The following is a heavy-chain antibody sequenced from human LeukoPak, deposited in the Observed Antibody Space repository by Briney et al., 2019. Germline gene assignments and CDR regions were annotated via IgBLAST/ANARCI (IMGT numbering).Heavy chain of an antibody. Sequence: GASVKVSCKASGYTFTSYGISWVRQAPGQGLEWMGWISAYNGNTNYAQKLQGRVTMTTDTSTSTAYMELRSPRSDDTTVYYCARDSAAAGSFDYWGQGTLVTVSS. CDR2: ISAYNGNT. CDR1: GYTFTSYG. V-gene: IGHV1-18*01. CDR3: ARDSAAAGSFDY. D-gene: IGHD6-13*01. J-gene: IGHJ4*02.